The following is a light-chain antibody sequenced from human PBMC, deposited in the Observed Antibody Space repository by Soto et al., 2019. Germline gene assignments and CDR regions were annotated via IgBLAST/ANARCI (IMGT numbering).Light chain of an antibody. CDR1: QSVSSNY. V-gene: IGKV3-20*01. J-gene: IGKJ1*01. Sequence: EIVLTQSPGTLSLSPGERDTLTCRASQSVSSNYLAWYQQKPGKAPRFLIYGASTRDNGIPDRFSGSGSGTDFTLPISRLQSEDFAVYYCQQYDNWPWTFGQGTKVDI. CDR2: GAS. CDR3: QQYDNWPWT.